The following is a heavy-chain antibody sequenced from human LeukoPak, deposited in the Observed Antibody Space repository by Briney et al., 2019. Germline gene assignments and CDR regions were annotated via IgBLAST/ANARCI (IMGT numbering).Heavy chain of an antibody. CDR2: IRSKANSYAT. CDR1: GFTFSGSA. Sequence: PGGALRLSFAASGFTFSGSAMHWVRQASGKGLEWVGRIRSKANSYATAYAASVKGRLTIPRDDSKNTAYLQMNSLKTEDTAVYYCYCGAHCYYYMDVWGKGSTVTVSS. CDR3: YCGAHCYYYMDV. D-gene: IGHD4/OR15-4a*01. J-gene: IGHJ6*03. V-gene: IGHV3-73*01.